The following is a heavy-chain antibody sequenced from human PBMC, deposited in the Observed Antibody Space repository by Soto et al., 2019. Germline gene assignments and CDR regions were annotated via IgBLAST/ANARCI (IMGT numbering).Heavy chain of an antibody. CDR3: ARSTSLRRAFDI. Sequence: GGSLRLSCAASGFTFSSYAMHWVRQAPGKGLEWVAVISYDGSNKYYADSVKGRFTIPRDNSKNTLYLQMNSLRAEDTAVYYCARSTSLRRAFDIWGQGTMVT. V-gene: IGHV3-30-3*01. CDR2: ISYDGSNK. CDR1: GFTFSSYA. J-gene: IGHJ3*02.